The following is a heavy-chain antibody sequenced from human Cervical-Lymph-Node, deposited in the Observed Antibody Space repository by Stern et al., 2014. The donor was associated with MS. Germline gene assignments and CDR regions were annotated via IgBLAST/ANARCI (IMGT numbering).Heavy chain of an antibody. D-gene: IGHD1-26*01. CDR3: ARASVSVGGFDY. CDR1: GGTFSSDA. J-gene: IGHJ4*02. CDR2: IIPILCTS. V-gene: IGHV1-69*06. Sequence: QVQLVQSGAEVKKPGSSVKVSCKASGGTFSSDAINWVRQAPGQGLEWMGVIIPILCTSNYAQKFQGRVTIIAYISTSTAFMELTSLRSEDTAFYYCARASVSVGGFDYWGQGTLVTVSS.